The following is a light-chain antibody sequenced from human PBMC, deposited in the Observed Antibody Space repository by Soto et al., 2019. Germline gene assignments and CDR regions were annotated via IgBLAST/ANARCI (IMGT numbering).Light chain of an antibody. Sequence: EVVLTQSPATLSLSPGERATLSCRASPSVTNYLAWYQQKPGQAPRLVIYGAFNRATGIPARFSGSGSGTDFTLTISSLEPEDFAVYYCQQRNIWPPVTFSQGTRLEIK. CDR3: QQRNIWPPVT. J-gene: IGKJ5*01. V-gene: IGKV3-11*01. CDR1: PSVTNY. CDR2: GAF.